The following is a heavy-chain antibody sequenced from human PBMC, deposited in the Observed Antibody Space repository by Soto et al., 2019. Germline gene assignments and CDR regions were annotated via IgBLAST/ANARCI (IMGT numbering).Heavy chain of an antibody. CDR2: ISAYNGNT. D-gene: IGHD6-13*01. CDR1: GYTFTSYG. V-gene: IGHV1-18*01. Sequence: QVQLVQSGAEVKKPGASVKVSCKASGYTFTSYGISWVRQAPGQGLEWMGWISAYNGNTNYAQKHQGRDTVTTDTCTSPAYMELRSLRSDGTAVYYCARHWAAAGPFDYWGQGTLVTVSS. CDR3: ARHWAAAGPFDY. J-gene: IGHJ4*02.